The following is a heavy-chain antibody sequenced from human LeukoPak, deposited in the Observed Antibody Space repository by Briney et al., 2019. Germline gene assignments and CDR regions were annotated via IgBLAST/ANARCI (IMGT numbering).Heavy chain of an antibody. J-gene: IGHJ5*02. D-gene: IGHD3-10*01. CDR1: GGSFSGYY. V-gene: IGHV4-34*01. CDR2: INHSGST. Sequence: PSETLSLTCAVYGGSFSGYYWSWIRQPPGKGLEWIGEINHSGSTNYNPSLKSRVTISVDTSKNQFSLKLSSVTAADTAVYYCATSLRTYLMVRGAHNWFDPWGQGTLVTVSS. CDR3: ATSLRTYLMVRGAHNWFDP.